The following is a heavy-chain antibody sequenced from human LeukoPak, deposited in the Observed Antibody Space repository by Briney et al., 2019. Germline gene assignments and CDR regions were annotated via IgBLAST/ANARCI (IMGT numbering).Heavy chain of an antibody. CDR1: GFTFSSYW. J-gene: IGHJ6*02. V-gene: IGHV3-7*01. CDR3: AREMYSSSWYALYYYYGMDV. Sequence: GGPLRLSCAASGFTFSSYWMSWVRQAPGKGLEWVANIKQDGSEKYYVDSVKGRFTISRDNAKNSLYLQMNSLRAEDTVVYYCAREMYSSSWYALYYYYGMDVWGQGTTVTVSS. CDR2: IKQDGSEK. D-gene: IGHD6-13*01.